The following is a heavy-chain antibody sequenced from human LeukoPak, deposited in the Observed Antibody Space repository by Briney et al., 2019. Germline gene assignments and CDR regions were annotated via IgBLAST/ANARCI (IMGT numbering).Heavy chain of an antibody. CDR1: GVSLRTSGVG. J-gene: IGHJ3*02. CDR3: AHSQVFSYGSFHDAYDI. D-gene: IGHD5-18*01. CDR2: IYWDDDS. Sequence: SGPTLMKPTQPLTLTCSLSGVSLRTSGVGVGWIRQPPGKALEWLALIYWDDDSRYSPSLKSRLTIAKDTSKNQVVLTLTNMDSVDTATYYCAHSQVFSYGSFHDAYDIWGRGMLVTVSS. V-gene: IGHV2-5*02.